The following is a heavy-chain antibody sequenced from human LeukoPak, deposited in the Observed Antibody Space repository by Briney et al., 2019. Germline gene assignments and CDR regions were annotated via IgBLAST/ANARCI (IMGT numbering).Heavy chain of an antibody. CDR1: GYSFTSYW. CDR3: SITGHNSVWGDDSVI. CDR2: IDPGDSDT. Sequence: GGSPKISCKGSGYSFTSYWIGWVRPMPRKGLELMGIIDPGDSDTRYSPSFQGQVAISADKSISTAYLQWSCLKTSDTARYYWSITGHNSVWGDDSVIWGQGKIFTVSS. V-gene: IGHV5-51*01. J-gene: IGHJ3*01. D-gene: IGHD6-19*01.